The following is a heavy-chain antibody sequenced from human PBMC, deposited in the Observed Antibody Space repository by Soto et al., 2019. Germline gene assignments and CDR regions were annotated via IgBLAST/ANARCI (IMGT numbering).Heavy chain of an antibody. CDR3: ARLTMVYAIPDY. CDR1: GGSFSGYY. J-gene: IGHJ4*02. V-gene: IGHV4-34*01. Sequence: QVQLQQWGAGLLKPSETLSLTCAVYGGSFSGYYWSWIRQPPGKGLEWIGEINHSGSTNYNPSLTSRVTISVDTSKNQFSLKLSSVTAADTAVYYCARLTMVYAIPDYWGQGTLVTVSS. D-gene: IGHD2-8*01. CDR2: INHSGST.